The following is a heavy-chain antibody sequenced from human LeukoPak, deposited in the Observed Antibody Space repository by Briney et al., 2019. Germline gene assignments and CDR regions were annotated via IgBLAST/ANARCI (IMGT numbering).Heavy chain of an antibody. J-gene: IGHJ4*02. D-gene: IGHD3-3*01. V-gene: IGHV3-15*01. CDR3: AKGDNYDFWSARHTYFDY. Sequence: PGGSLRLSCAVSGFTFSNAWMTWVRQAPGKGLEWVGRIKSKTDGGTTDYAAPVKGRFTISRDNSKNTLYLQMNSLRAEDTAVYYCAKGDNYDFWSARHTYFDYWGQGTLVTVSS. CDR2: IKSKTDGGTT. CDR1: GFTFSNAW.